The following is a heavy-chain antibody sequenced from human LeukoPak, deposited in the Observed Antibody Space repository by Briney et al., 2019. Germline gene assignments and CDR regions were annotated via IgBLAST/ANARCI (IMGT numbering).Heavy chain of an antibody. CDR2: IIPIFGTA. J-gene: IGHJ5*02. Sequence: ASVKVSCKASGGTFSSYAISWVRQAPGQGLEWMGGIIPIFGTANYAQKFQGRVTITADESTTTAYMELSSLRSEDTAVYYCAREAGQQLVSWFDPWGQGTLVTVSS. V-gene: IGHV1-69*01. CDR3: AREAGQQLVSWFDP. CDR1: GGTFSSYA. D-gene: IGHD6-13*01.